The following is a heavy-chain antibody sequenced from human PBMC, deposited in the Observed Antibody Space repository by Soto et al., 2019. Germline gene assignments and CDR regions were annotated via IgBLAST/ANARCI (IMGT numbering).Heavy chain of an antibody. V-gene: IGHV4-34*01. CDR3: ARGQRGGDYDY. CDR2: INHSGST. D-gene: IGHD4-17*01. Sequence: ETLSLTCAVYGGSFSGYYWSWIRQPPGKGLEWIGEINHSGSTNYNPSLKSRVTISVDTSKNQFSLKLSSVTAADTAVYYCARGQRGGDYDYWGQGTLVTVSS. J-gene: IGHJ4*02. CDR1: GGSFSGYY.